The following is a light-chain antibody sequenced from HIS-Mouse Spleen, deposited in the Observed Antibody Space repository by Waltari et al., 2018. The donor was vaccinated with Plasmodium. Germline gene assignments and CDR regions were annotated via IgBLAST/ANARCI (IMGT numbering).Light chain of an antibody. J-gene: IGKJ4*01. Sequence: EIVLTQSTATLSLSPGERATLSCRASQSVSSYLAWYQQKPGQAPRLLIYDASNRATGIPARFSGSGSGTDFTLTISSLEPEDFAVYYCQQRSNWAPLTFGGGTKVEIK. CDR3: QQRSNWAPLT. V-gene: IGKV3-11*01. CDR1: QSVSSY. CDR2: DAS.